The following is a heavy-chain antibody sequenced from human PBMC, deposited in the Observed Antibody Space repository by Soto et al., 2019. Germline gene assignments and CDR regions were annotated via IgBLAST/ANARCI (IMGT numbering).Heavy chain of an antibody. CDR1: GGSISSSSYY. D-gene: IGHD2-2*01. CDR2: IYYSGST. V-gene: IGHV4-39*01. J-gene: IGHJ5*02. CDR3: ARRGYCSSTSCYGSWFDP. Sequence: QLQLQESGPGLVKPSETLSLTCTVSGGSISSSSYYWGWIRQPPGKGLEWIGSIYYSGSTYYNPSLKSRVTISIDTSKNQFSLKLSSVTAADTAVYYCARRGYCSSTSCYGSWFDPWGQGTLVTVSS.